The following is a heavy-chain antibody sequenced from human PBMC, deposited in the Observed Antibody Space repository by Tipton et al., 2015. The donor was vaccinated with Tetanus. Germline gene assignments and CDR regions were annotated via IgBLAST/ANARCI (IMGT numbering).Heavy chain of an antibody. D-gene: IGHD6-13*01. CDR3: ARGGIAAAGGGLDY. V-gene: IGHV4-59*01. CDR1: GGSISSYY. Sequence: LRLSCTVSGGSISSYYWSWIRQPPGKGLEWIGYIYYSGSTNYNPSLKSRVTISVDTSKNQFSLKLSSVTAADTAVYYCARGGIAAAGGGLDYWGQGTLATVSS. J-gene: IGHJ4*02. CDR2: IYYSGST.